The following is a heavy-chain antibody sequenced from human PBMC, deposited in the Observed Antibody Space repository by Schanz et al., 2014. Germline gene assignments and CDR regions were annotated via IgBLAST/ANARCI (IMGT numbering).Heavy chain of an antibody. V-gene: IGHV1-24*01. CDR1: GYTVSALA. Sequence: QVQLLQSGSEVKKPGASVKVSCEISGYTVSALAMHWVRQAPGKGLEWLGGFDVEDGETIYAQKFQGRVTMTEDTSTETAYMELSGLRSGDTAVYYCVRDAGWAFGDYPGMDVWGQGTSVTVSS. D-gene: IGHD3-10*01. CDR2: FDVEDGET. J-gene: IGHJ6*02. CDR3: VRDAGWAFGDYPGMDV.